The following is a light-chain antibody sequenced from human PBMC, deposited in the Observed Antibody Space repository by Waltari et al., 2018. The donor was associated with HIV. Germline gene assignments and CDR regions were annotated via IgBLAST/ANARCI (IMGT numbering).Light chain of an antibody. Sequence: DIHLTQSPSFLSASVRDRVTITCRASQGISRYLAWYQQKPGKAPKLLIYAASTLQSGVPSRFRGSGSGTEFTLTINSLQPEDFATYYCQQLNTYPRTFGGGTKVEIK. CDR2: AAS. CDR1: QGISRY. V-gene: IGKV1-9*01. J-gene: IGKJ4*01. CDR3: QQLNTYPRT.